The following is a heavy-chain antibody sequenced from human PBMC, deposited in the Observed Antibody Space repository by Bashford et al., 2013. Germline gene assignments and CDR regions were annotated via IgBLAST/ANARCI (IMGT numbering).Heavy chain of an antibody. CDR2: ISPNRGNT. J-gene: IGHJ4*02. CDR3: AREGPDRGWTPDQ. V-gene: IGHV1-2*02. Sequence: ASVKVSCKASRYTFNVYYMHWVRQAPGQGLEWMGWISPNRGNTNYAQQFQGRVIMTWDASISTAYMELSGLRPDDTAVYYCAREGPDRGWTPDQWGQGTLVTVSS. CDR1: RYTFNVYY. D-gene: IGHD6-19*01.